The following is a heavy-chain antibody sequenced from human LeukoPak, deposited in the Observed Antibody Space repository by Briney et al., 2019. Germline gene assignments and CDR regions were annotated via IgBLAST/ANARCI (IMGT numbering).Heavy chain of an antibody. CDR2: IKQDGSEK. CDR1: GFTFSSYW. J-gene: IGHJ6*03. Sequence: GGSLRLSCAASGFTFSSYWMSWVRQAPGKGLEWVANIKQDGSEKYYVDSVKGRFTISRDNAKNSLYLQMNSLRAEDTAVYYCARDQVTMVRGVIRYNLYYYYYMDVWGKGTTVTISS. V-gene: IGHV3-7*01. CDR3: ARDQVTMVRGVIRYNLYYYYYMDV. D-gene: IGHD3-10*01.